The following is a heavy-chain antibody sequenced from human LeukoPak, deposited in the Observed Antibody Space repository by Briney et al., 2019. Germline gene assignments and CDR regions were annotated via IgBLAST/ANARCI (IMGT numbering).Heavy chain of an antibody. CDR1: GGSFSGYY. CDR3: ASPKSRWDFDY. CDR2: INHSGST. V-gene: IGHV4-34*01. Sequence: SETLSLTCAVYGGSFSGYYWSWIRQPPGKGLEWIGEINHSGSTNYNPSLKSRVTISVDTSKNQFSLKLNSVTAADTAVYYCASPKSRWDFDYWGQGTLVTVSS. D-gene: IGHD4-23*01. J-gene: IGHJ4*02.